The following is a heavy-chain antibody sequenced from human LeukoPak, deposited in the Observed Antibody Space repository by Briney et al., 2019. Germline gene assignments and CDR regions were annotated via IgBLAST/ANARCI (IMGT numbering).Heavy chain of an antibody. CDR2: ISAYNGNT. CDR1: GYTFTSYG. CDR3: ARDRDEDTAMVNLYNWFDP. Sequence: ASVKVSCKASGYTFTSYGISWVRQAPGQGLEWMGWISAYNGNTNYAQKLQGRVTITTDTSTSTAYMELRSLRSDDTAVYYCARDRDEDTAMVNLYNWFDPWGQGTLVTVSS. D-gene: IGHD5-18*01. V-gene: IGHV1-18*01. J-gene: IGHJ5*02.